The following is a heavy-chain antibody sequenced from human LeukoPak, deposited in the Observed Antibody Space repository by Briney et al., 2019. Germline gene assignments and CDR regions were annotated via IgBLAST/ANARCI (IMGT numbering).Heavy chain of an antibody. CDR3: SAGEGYYDSSDYYSAWAFNV. V-gene: IGHV3-11*04. J-gene: IGHJ4*02. CDR1: GFTFSDYY. D-gene: IGHD3-22*01. CDR2: ISNSGNTI. Sequence: GGSLRLSCAASGFTFSDYYMSWIRQAPGKGLEWVSYISNSGNTIYYADSVKGRFTISRDNAKNSLYLQMNSLRAEDTAVYYCSAGEGYYDSSDYYSAWAFNVWGQGTLVTVSS.